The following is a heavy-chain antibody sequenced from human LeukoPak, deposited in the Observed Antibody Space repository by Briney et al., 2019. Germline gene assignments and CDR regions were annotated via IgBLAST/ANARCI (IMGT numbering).Heavy chain of an antibody. J-gene: IGHJ4*02. CDR3: AKGGMAVAGTFSILLFDY. D-gene: IGHD6-19*01. Sequence: PGGSLRLSCAASGFTFSSYAMSWVRQAPGKGLEWVSAISGSGGSTYYADSVKGRFTISRDNSKNTLYLQMNSLRAEDTAVYYCAKGGMAVAGTFSILLFDYWGQGTLVTVSS. CDR2: ISGSGGST. V-gene: IGHV3-23*01. CDR1: GFTFSSYA.